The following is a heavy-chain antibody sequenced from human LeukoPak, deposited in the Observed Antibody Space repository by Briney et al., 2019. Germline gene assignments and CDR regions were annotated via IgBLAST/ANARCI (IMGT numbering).Heavy chain of an antibody. CDR3: AKDRASSSSGAFDI. V-gene: IGHV3-21*04. Sequence: GGSLRLSCAASGFTFSSYNMNWVRQAPGEGLEWVSSISISGTYVYYADSVKGRFTISRDDAQNSLYLQMNSLRAEDTAVYYCAKDRASSSSGAFDIRGQGTMVTVSS. D-gene: IGHD6-6*01. J-gene: IGHJ3*02. CDR2: ISISGTYV. CDR1: GFTFSSYN.